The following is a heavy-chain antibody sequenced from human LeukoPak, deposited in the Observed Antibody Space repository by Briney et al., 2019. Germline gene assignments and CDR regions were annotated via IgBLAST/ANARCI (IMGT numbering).Heavy chain of an antibody. V-gene: IGHV3-23*01. CDR3: AKGTLGRGGYYYYGMDV. CDR1: GFTFSNYA. CDR2: ISGSGGST. J-gene: IGHJ6*02. Sequence: GRSLRLSCAASGFTFSNYAMSWVRQAPGKGLEWVSAISGSGGSTYYADSVKGRFTISRDNSKNTLYLQMNSLRAEDTAVYYCAKGTLGRGGYYYYGMDVWGQGTTVTVSS. D-gene: IGHD1-1*01.